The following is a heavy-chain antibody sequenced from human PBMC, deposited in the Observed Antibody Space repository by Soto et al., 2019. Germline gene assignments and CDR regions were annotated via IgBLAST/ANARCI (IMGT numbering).Heavy chain of an antibody. Sequence: SETLSLTCTVSGASIRSTDYYWSWIRQAPGKGLEWIGYVYYTGSAYYNPSLMSRLTISVDTSKNQFSLKLTSVTAAETAVYYCVRTARQGAVAPHWFDRWGQGTQVTVSS. CDR2: VYYTGSA. D-gene: IGHD2-21*02. V-gene: IGHV4-30-4*01. CDR1: GASIRSTDYY. J-gene: IGHJ5*02. CDR3: VRTARQGAVAPHWFDR.